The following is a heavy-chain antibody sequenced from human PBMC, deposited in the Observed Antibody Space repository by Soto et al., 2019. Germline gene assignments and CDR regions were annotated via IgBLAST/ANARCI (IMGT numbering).Heavy chain of an antibody. CDR1: GYTFNSYD. Sequence: ASVKVSCKDSGYTFNSYDINWVRQATGQGLEWMGWMNPNSGNTGYAQKFQGRVTMTRNTSISTAYMELSSLRSEDTAVYYCARAKSGYDAFNIWGQGTMVTVSS. D-gene: IGHD5-12*01. CDR2: MNPNSGNT. V-gene: IGHV1-8*01. CDR3: ARAKSGYDAFNI. J-gene: IGHJ3*02.